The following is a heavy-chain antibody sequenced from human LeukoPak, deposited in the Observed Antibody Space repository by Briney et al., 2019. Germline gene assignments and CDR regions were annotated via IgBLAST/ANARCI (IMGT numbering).Heavy chain of an antibody. J-gene: IGHJ4*02. CDR1: GFTFSNAW. D-gene: IGHD3-22*01. CDR2: IKSKTDGGTT. Sequence: GGSLRLSCAASGFTFSNAWMSWVRRAPGKGLEWVGRIKSKTDGGTTDYAAPVKGRFTTSRDDSKNTLYLQMNSLKTEDTAVYYCTTLWHYYDSRDYWGQGTLVTVSS. V-gene: IGHV3-15*01. CDR3: TTLWHYYDSRDY.